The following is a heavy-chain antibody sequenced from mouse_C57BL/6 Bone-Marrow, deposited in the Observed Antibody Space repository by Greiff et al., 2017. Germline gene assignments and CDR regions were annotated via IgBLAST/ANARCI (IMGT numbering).Heavy chain of an antibody. D-gene: IGHD3-1*01. J-gene: IGHJ2*01. CDR1: GYTFNDYY. CDR2: IFPGSGST. Sequence: QVQLQQSGPELVKPGASVKISCKASGYTFNDYYINWVKQRPGQGLEWIGWIFPGSGSTYYNEKFKGKATLTVDKSYSTAYMLLSSLTSEDAAVYFCARQLYFDYWGQGTTLTVSS. CDR3: ARQLYFDY. V-gene: IGHV1-75*01.